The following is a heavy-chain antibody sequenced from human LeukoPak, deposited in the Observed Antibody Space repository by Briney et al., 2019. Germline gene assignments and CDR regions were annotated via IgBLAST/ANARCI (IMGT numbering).Heavy chain of an antibody. V-gene: IGHV1-2*02. CDR2: INPNSGGT. D-gene: IGHD1-7*01. CDR1: GYTFTGYY. J-gene: IGHJ4*02. Sequence: ASVTVSCKASGYTFTGYYMHWVRQAPGQGLEWMGWINPNSGGTNYAQKFQGRVTMTRDTSISTAYMELSRLRSDDTAVYYCARDQYNWDSIDYWGQGTLVTVSS. CDR3: ARDQYNWDSIDY.